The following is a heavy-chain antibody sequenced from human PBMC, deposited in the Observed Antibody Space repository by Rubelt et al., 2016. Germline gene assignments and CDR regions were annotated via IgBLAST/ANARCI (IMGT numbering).Heavy chain of an antibody. J-gene: IGHJ4*02. Sequence: VKVSCKASGYTFTGYYMHWVRQAPGQGLEWMGRINPNSGGTNYAQKFQGRVTMTRDTSISTAYMALSRLRSDDTAVYYCAMLLEPLGFDYWGQGTLVTVSS. CDR3: AMLLEPLGFDY. D-gene: IGHD1-1*01. V-gene: IGHV1-2*06. CDR2: INPNSGGT. CDR1: GYTFTGYY.